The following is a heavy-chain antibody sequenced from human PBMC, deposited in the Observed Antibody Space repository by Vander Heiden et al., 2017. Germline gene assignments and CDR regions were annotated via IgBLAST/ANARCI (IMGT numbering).Heavy chain of an antibody. CDR1: GFTFSSYG. Sequence: QVQLVESGGGVVQPGRSLRPSCAASGFTFSSYGLHWVRQAPGKGLEWVAVIWYDGGNKYYADSVKGRFTISRDNSKNTLYLQMNSLRAEDTAVYYCAREGSAYSSSWYGGVDAFDIWGQGTMVTVSS. D-gene: IGHD6-13*01. V-gene: IGHV3-33*01. CDR3: AREGSAYSSSWYGGVDAFDI. CDR2: IWYDGGNK. J-gene: IGHJ3*02.